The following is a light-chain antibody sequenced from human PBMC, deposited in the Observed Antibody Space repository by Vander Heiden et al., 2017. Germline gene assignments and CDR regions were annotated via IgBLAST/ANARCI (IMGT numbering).Light chain of an antibody. CDR1: QSISRH. Sequence: DIQMTQSPSSLSASVGDRVTITCRASQSISRHLNWYQQKPGKAPDLRIYAASSLQSGVPSRFSGSGAGTDFTLTISSLQPEDFATYYCQQSYDTWWTFGQGTKVEIK. CDR2: AAS. V-gene: IGKV1-39*01. J-gene: IGKJ1*01. CDR3: QQSYDTWWT.